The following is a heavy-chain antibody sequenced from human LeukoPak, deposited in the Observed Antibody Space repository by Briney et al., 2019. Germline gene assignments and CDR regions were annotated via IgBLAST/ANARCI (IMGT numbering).Heavy chain of an antibody. V-gene: IGHV3-30*04. CDR3: ARDTRPSSYYDFWSGYPDY. D-gene: IGHD3-3*01. Sequence: GGSLRLSCAASGFTFSSYAMHWVRQAPGKGLEWVAVISYDGSNKCYADSVKGRFTISRDNSKNTLYLQMNSLRAEDTAVYYCARDTRPSSYYDFWSGYPDYWGQGTLVTVSS. CDR1: GFTFSSYA. J-gene: IGHJ4*02. CDR2: ISYDGSNK.